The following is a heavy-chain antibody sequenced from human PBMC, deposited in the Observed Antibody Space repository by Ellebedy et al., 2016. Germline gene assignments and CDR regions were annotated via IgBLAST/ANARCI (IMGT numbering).Heavy chain of an antibody. V-gene: IGHV3-74*01. J-gene: IGHJ4*02. CDR3: AREDSSWYTDY. CDR1: GFTFSSYW. Sequence: GGSLRLXFAASGFTFSSYWMSWVRPAPGKGLVWVSRFNRDGSNTAFADSVKGRFTISRDNARNTLYLQINSLRAEDTAVYYCAREDSSWYTDYWGQGTLVTVSS. CDR2: FNRDGSNT. D-gene: IGHD6-13*01.